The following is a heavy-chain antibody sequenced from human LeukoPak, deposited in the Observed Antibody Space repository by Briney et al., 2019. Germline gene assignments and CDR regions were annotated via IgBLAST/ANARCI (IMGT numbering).Heavy chain of an antibody. CDR3: AREIPGIVGATYFDY. CDR2: IYYSGST. CDR1: GGSISSYY. V-gene: IGHV4-59*01. Sequence: SETLSLTCTVSGGSISSYYWSWIRQPPGKGLEWIGYIYYSGSTYYNPSLKSRVTISVDTSKNQFSLQLSSVTAADTAVYYCAREIPGIVGATYFDYWGQGTLVTVSS. J-gene: IGHJ4*02. D-gene: IGHD1-26*01.